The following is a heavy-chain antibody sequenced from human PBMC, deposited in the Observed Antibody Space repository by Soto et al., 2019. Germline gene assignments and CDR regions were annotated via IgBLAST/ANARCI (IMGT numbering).Heavy chain of an antibody. D-gene: IGHD5-18*01. CDR2: IDPSDSYT. Sequence: PGESLKISCKGSGYSFTSYWISWVRQMPGKGLEWMGRIDPSDSYTNYSPSFQGHVTISADKSISTAYLQWSSLKASDTAMYYCARQTRIQLWPDYYGMDVWGQGTTVTVSS. CDR3: ARQTRIQLWPDYYGMDV. J-gene: IGHJ6*02. V-gene: IGHV5-10-1*01. CDR1: GYSFTSYW.